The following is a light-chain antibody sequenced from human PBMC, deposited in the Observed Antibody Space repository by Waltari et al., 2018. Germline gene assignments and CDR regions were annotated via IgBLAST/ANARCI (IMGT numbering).Light chain of an antibody. J-gene: IGKJ2*01. V-gene: IGKV3-20*01. CDR3: QQYGSSILYT. CDR2: GAS. Sequence: VLTQSPGTLSLSPGERATLSCRASQSLTKRYLAWYQQKPGQAPRLLFYGASSRAVGIPDRFSGSGSGTDFTLTISRLEPEDSAVYYCQQYGSSILYTFGQGTKLEIK. CDR1: QSLTKRY.